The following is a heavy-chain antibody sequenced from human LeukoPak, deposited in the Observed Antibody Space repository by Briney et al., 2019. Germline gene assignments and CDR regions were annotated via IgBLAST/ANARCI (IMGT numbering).Heavy chain of an antibody. D-gene: IGHD3-10*01. Sequence: GGSLRLSCTASGFTFRTSGMHWVRQAPGKGLEWVGFIQHDETEIYSADSVRGRFTFSRDNFKSTVYLQMNSLRVGDSAVYYCARESGATKIGQLLNYWGQGTLVSVSS. CDR3: ARESGATKIGQLLNY. CDR1: GFTFRTSG. J-gene: IGHJ4*02. CDR2: IQHDETEI. V-gene: IGHV3-30*02.